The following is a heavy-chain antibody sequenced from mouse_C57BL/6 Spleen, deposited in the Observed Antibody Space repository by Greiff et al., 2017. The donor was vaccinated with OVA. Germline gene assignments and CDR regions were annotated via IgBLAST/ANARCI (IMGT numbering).Heavy chain of an antibody. V-gene: IGHV5-4*01. D-gene: IGHD2-5*01. CDR2: ISDGGSYT. CDR3: ARAYYSNYERWYFDV. Sequence: EVQRVESGGGLVKPGGSLKLSCAASGFTFSSYAMSWVRQTPEKRLEWVATISDGGSYTYYPDNVKGRFTISRDNAKNNLYLQMSHLKSEDTAMYYCARAYYSNYERWYFDVWGTGTTVTVSS. CDR1: GFTFSSYA. J-gene: IGHJ1*03.